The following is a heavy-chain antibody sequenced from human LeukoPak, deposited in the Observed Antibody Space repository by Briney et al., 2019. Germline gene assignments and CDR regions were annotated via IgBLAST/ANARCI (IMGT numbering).Heavy chain of an antibody. CDR1: GGSISSSSYY. D-gene: IGHD6-13*01. CDR3: ARHGPIGSTWYKEMFDY. CDR2: IYYSGTT. Sequence: SETLSLTCPVSGGSISSSSYYWGWIRQPPGKGLEWIGSIYYSGTTYYNPSLKSRVTISVDTSKNQFSLKLSSVTAADTAVYYCARHGPIGSTWYKEMFDYWGQGTLVTVSS. J-gene: IGHJ4*02. V-gene: IGHV4-39*01.